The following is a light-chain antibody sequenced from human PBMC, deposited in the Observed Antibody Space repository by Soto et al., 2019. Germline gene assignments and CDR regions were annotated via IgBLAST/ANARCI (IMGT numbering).Light chain of an antibody. Sequence: QSVLTQPPSASGTPGQRVTISCSGTSSNMGSNTVNWYQQLPGTAPKLLIYSNNQRPSGVPDRFSGSKSGTSASLAISGLQSEDEADYYCAAWDDSLNGVVFGGGTKLT. CDR3: AAWDDSLNGVV. J-gene: IGLJ2*01. V-gene: IGLV1-44*01. CDR2: SNN. CDR1: SSNMGSNT.